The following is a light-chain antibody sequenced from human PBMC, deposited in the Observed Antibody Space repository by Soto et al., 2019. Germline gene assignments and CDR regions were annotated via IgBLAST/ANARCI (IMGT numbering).Light chain of an antibody. V-gene: IGKV1-33*01. J-gene: IGKJ4*01. CDR2: DAS. CDR3: QHYNSMLS. Sequence: DIQMTQSPSSLSASEGDRVTITCQSSHDVRRNLNWFQQKPEEAPQLLIYDASNLERGVPSRCSGSGAGTDFTLTISSLQPEDVAKYYCQHYNSMLSFGGGTEVEIK. CDR1: HDVRRN.